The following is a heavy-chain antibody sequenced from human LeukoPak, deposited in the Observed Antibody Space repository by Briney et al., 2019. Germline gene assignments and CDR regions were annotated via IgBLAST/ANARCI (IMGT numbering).Heavy chain of an antibody. CDR3: AKDSGIAVAGIDY. CDR2: ISSSGSTI. D-gene: IGHD6-19*01. J-gene: IGHJ4*02. CDR1: GFTFSSYE. V-gene: IGHV3-48*03. Sequence: GGSLRLSCAASGFTFSSYEMNWVRQAPGKGLEWVSYISSSGSTIYYADSVKGRFTISRDNAKNSLYLQMNSLRAEDTALYYCAKDSGIAVAGIDYWGQGTLVTVSS.